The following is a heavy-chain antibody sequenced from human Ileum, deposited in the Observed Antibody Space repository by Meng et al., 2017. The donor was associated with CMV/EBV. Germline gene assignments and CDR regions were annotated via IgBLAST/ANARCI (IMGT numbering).Heavy chain of an antibody. Sequence: GESLKISCEAPGFTFRNFWMNWVRQAPGKGLEWVSGIYWNGGSTGYADSVKGRFTISRDNGKNYLYLQMNSLRAEDRALYYCATVSGYDFTAVYWGQGTLVTVSS. V-gene: IGHV3-20*04. J-gene: IGHJ4*02. CDR1: GFTFRNFW. CDR2: IYWNGGST. D-gene: IGHD5-12*01. CDR3: ATVSGYDFTAVY.